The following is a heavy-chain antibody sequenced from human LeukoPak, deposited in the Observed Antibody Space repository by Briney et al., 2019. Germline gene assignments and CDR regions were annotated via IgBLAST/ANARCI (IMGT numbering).Heavy chain of an antibody. CDR2: ISYDGSNK. J-gene: IGHJ5*02. CDR3: ARDREIWLPHNWFDP. CDR1: GLTFSSYS. Sequence: PGGSLRLSCVASGLTFSSYSMNWVRQAPGKGLEWVALISYDGSNKYSADSVKGRFTISRDNSKNTLYLQMNSLRAEDTAVYYCARDREIWLPHNWFDPWGQGTLVTVSS. D-gene: IGHD5-24*01. V-gene: IGHV3-30*03.